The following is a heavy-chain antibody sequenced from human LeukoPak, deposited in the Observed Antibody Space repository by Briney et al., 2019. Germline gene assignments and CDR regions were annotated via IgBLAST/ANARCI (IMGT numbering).Heavy chain of an antibody. CDR1: GFTFSSYE. J-gene: IGHJ4*02. D-gene: IGHD3-3*01. CDR2: INRNGQST. Sequence: RSGGSLRLSCAASGFTFSSYEMNWVRQAPGKGLEWVSGINRNGQSTAYADSVKGRFTISRDNAKNSLYLQMNSVGAEDTALYFCARDIALEDWGQGTLVTVS. CDR3: ARDIALED. V-gene: IGHV3-20*04.